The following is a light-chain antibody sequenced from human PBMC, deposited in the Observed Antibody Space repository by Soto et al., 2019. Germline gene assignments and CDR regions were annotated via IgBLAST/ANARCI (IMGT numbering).Light chain of an antibody. CDR3: AAWDDSLNGDV. V-gene: IGLV1-44*01. Sequence: QSVLTPPPSASGPPGQRVTISSYGSSSNIAPNTVNWYQHLPGAAPQLRIVASDRRPSGVPDRFSGSRSGTSASLAISGLQCEDEGEYYCAAWDDSLNGDVFGTGTKLTVL. J-gene: IGLJ1*01. CDR1: SSNIAPNT. CDR2: ASD.